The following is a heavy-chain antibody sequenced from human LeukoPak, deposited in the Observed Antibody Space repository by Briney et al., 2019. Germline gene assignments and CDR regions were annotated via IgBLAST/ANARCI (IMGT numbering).Heavy chain of an antibody. V-gene: IGHV4-59*08. CDR3: ARLGASGGYYYYYMDV. J-gene: IGHJ6*03. CDR2: IYYSGST. CDR1: GGSISSYY. D-gene: IGHD3-16*01. Sequence: PSETLSLTCTVSGGSISSYYWSWIRQPPGRGLEWIGYIYYSGSTNYNPSLKSRVTISVDTSKNQFSLKLSSVTAADTAVYYCARLGASGGYYYYYMDVWGKGTTVTVSS.